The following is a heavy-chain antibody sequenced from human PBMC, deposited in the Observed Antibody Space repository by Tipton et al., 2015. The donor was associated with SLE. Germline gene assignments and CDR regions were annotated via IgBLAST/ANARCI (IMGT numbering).Heavy chain of an antibody. CDR2: ISGSGGTT. D-gene: IGHD5-12*01. V-gene: IGHV3-23*01. Sequence: SLRLSCVASGFTFTTYAMSWVRQAPGKGLEWVSSISGSGGTTYYADSVKGRFTISRDNSKKTLYLQMNSLRAEDTAVYYCARRLTRYSGYDYFDYWGQGTLVTVSS. CDR3: ARRLTRYSGYDYFDY. CDR1: GFTFTTYA. J-gene: IGHJ4*02.